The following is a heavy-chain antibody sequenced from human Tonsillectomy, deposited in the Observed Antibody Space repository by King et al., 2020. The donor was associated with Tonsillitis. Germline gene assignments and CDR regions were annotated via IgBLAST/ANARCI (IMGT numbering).Heavy chain of an antibody. CDR2: INVYNGNT. V-gene: IGHV1-18*01. J-gene: IGHJ5*02. CDR3: ARERDLGITAAPTWLDP. CDR1: GYTFTSYG. D-gene: IGHD6-13*01. Sequence: VQLVESGAEVKKPGASVKVSCKTSGYTFTSYGITWVRQAPGQGLEWMGWINVYNGNTNYAQKFQGRVTMTTDTSTTTAYLDLRSLRSDDTAVYYCARERDLGITAAPTWLDPWGQGTLVTVSS.